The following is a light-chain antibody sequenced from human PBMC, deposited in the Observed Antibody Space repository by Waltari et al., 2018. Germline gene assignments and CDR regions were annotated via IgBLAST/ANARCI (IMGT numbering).Light chain of an antibody. CDR3: QSCDIRLSGGGV. CDR1: RSNIAAGHD. J-gene: IGLJ3*02. CDR2: GND. Sequence: QSVLTPPPPLSGAAGQRLPIYCTARRSNIAAGHDVHCYQVLPGTAPKHLIYGNDKRPAGVPDRFAGSKSDRSASLAIGGLQAEDEADYNCQSCDIRLSGGGVFGGGTKVTVL. V-gene: IGLV1-40*01.